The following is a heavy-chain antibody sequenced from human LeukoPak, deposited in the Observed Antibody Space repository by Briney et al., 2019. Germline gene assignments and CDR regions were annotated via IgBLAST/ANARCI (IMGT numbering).Heavy chain of an antibody. J-gene: IGHJ4*02. CDR2: TIPMFDTV. CDR1: GGSFSSYQ. CDR3: ARDQGLDY. Sequence: GASVKVSCKASGGSFSSYQISWVRQAPGQGLEWMGDTIPMFDTVHYARKFQGRVTISADESTNTAYMELTSLRSDDTAVYYCARDQGLDYWGQGTLVTVST. V-gene: IGHV1-69*13.